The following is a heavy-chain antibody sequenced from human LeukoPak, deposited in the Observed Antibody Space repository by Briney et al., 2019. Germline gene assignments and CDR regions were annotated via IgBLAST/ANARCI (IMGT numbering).Heavy chain of an antibody. CDR1: GGSFSGYY. CDR2: INHSGST. V-gene: IGHV4-34*01. CDR3: ARVSSSWYQDWYFDL. Sequence: SETLSLTCAVYGGSFSGYYWSWIRQPPGKGLEWIGEINHSGSTNYNPSLKSRVTISVDTSKNQFSLKLSSVTATDTAVYYCARVSSSWYQDWYFDLWGRGTLVTVSS. D-gene: IGHD6-13*01. J-gene: IGHJ2*01.